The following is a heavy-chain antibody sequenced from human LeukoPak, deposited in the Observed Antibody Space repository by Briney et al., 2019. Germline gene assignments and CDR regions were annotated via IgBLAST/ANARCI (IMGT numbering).Heavy chain of an antibody. Sequence: ASVKVSCKSSGYTFTDYFIHWVRQAPGQGLGWINPNSGATKYAQKFQGRVSMTRDTSINTAYMDLTNLRSDDTAIFYCARVKKLMPELEFWGQGTLVTVPS. J-gene: IGHJ4*02. V-gene: IGHV1-2*02. D-gene: IGHD2-2*01. CDR2: INPNSGAT. CDR1: GYTFTDYF. CDR3: ARVKKLMPELEF.